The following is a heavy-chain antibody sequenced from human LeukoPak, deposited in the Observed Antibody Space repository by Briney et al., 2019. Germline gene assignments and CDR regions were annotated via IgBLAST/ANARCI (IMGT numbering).Heavy chain of an antibody. J-gene: IGHJ4*02. CDR3: ARETAAGFDY. CDR2: ISYDGSNK. Sequence: GGSLRFSCAASGFTFSSYAMHWVRQAPGNGLEWVAVISYDGSNKYYADSVKGRFTISRDNSRNTLYLQMNSLRAEDTAVYYCARETAAGFDYWGQGTLVTVSS. V-gene: IGHV3-30-3*01. D-gene: IGHD6-13*01. CDR1: GFTFSSYA.